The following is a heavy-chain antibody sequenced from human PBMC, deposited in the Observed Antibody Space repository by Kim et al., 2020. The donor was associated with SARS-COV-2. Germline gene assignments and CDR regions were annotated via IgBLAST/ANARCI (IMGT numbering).Heavy chain of an antibody. CDR2: ISSNGGST. J-gene: IGHJ4*02. CDR1: GFAFSSYA. D-gene: IGHD1-1*01. Sequence: GGSLRLSCAASGFAFSSYAMHWVRQAPGKGLEYVSAISSNGGSTYYANSVKGRFTISRDNSKNTLYLQMGSLRAEDMAVYYCARFSLIQGFDYWGQGTLVTVSS. V-gene: IGHV3-64*01. CDR3: ARFSLIQGFDY.